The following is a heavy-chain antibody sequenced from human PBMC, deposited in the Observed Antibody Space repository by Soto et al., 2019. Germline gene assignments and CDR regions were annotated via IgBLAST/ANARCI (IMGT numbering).Heavy chain of an antibody. CDR2: IYHSGST. Sequence: SETLSLTCAVSGGSLSSSNWWSWVRQPPGKGLEWIGEIYHSGSTNYNPSPKSRVTISVDKSKNQFSLKLSSVTAADTAVYYWARAPTNYYGSGIRNWFDPWGQGTLVTVSS. CDR3: ARAPTNYYGSGIRNWFDP. CDR1: GGSLSSSNW. J-gene: IGHJ5*02. D-gene: IGHD3-10*01. V-gene: IGHV4-4*02.